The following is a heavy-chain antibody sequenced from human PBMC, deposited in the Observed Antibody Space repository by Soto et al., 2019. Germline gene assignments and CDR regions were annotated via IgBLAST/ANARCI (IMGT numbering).Heavy chain of an antibody. D-gene: IGHD2-2*02. CDR2: ISSSSGYK. V-gene: IGHV3-21*01. CDR3: ATPPVDVVVVPAAI. J-gene: IGHJ4*02. Sequence: PGGSLRLSCAASGFTFSIYTMNWVRQAPGKGLEWVSSISSSSGYKYYADSVKGRFTISRDNAKNSLFLQMNSLRAEDTAVYYCATPPVDVVVVPAAIGGQGTLVTVS. CDR1: GFTFSIYT.